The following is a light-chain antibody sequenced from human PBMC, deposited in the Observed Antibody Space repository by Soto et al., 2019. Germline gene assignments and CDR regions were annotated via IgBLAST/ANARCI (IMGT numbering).Light chain of an antibody. J-gene: IGKJ1*01. CDR2: KAS. Sequence: DIQMTQSPSTLSASVGDRVTITCRSSQSISSWLAWYQQKPGKAPKLLIYKASSLESWVPSRFSGSGSGTEFTLTISSLQPDDFAPYYCLQYNSYPWTLGQGTKVEMK. CDR3: LQYNSYPWT. CDR1: QSISSW. V-gene: IGKV1-5*03.